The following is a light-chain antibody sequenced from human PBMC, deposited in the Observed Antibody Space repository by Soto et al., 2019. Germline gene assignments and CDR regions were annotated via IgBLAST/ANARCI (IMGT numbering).Light chain of an antibody. V-gene: IGKV1-27*01. CDR1: QGIIDY. J-gene: IGKJ1*01. Sequence: DIEMTQSPSSLSASVGDTVTVTCRASQGIIDYLAWYQQRPGKVPKLLIDAASTLQTGVPSRFSGSGAGTDFTLTISSLQPEDVGTYYCQQYDTAPQTFAQGTRVEIK. CDR2: AAS. CDR3: QQYDTAPQT.